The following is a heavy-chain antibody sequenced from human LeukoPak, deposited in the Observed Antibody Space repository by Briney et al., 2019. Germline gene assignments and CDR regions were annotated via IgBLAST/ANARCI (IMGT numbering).Heavy chain of an antibody. D-gene: IGHD2-21*02. J-gene: IGHJ4*02. CDR2: IDHSGST. V-gene: IGHV4-34*01. Sequence: SETLSLTCAVYGGSFSGYYWSWIRQPPGKGLEWIGEIDHSGSTNYNPSLKSRVTISVDTSKNQFSLKLSSVTAADTAVYYCAGRGDYYFDYWGQGTLVTVSS. CDR3: AGRGDYYFDY. CDR1: GGSFSGYY.